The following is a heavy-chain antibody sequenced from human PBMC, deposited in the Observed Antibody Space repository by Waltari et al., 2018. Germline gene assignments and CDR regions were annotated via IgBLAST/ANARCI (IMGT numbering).Heavy chain of an antibody. J-gene: IGHJ3*02. V-gene: IGHV3-48*04. Sequence: EVQLVESGGGLVQPGGSLRLSCAASGFTFSSYSMNWVRQAPGKGLDGVSYISMTSSTIYYADSVKGRFTISRDNAKNSLYLQMNSLRAEDTAVYYCARDSYSDAFDIWGQGTMVTVSS. D-gene: IGHD1-26*01. CDR2: ISMTSSTI. CDR1: GFTFSSYS. CDR3: ARDSYSDAFDI.